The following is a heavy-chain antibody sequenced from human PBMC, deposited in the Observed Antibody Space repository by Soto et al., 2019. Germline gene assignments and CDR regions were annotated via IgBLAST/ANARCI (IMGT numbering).Heavy chain of an antibody. CDR3: ARDLSYLEWNYYGMDV. V-gene: IGHV3-33*01. CDR1: GFTFSNYG. J-gene: IGHJ6*02. Sequence: QVQLVESGGGVVQPGRSLRLSCAASGFTFSNYGMHWVRQAPGKGLEWVAGTWYDGNKKYYIDSVKGRFTISRDNSRDTLYLQMNGLRGEDTAVYYCARDLSYLEWNYYGMDVWGQGTTVTVPS. CDR2: TWYDGNKK. D-gene: IGHD3-3*01.